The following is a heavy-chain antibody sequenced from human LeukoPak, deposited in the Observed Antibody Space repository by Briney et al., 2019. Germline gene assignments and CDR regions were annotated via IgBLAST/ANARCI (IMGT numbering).Heavy chain of an antibody. CDR1: LGRHW. V-gene: IGHV3-7*01. CDR3: TRDQT. J-gene: IGHJ4*02. CDR2: IKEDGSER. Sequence: GGSLRLPCAGALGRHWMGWVRQAPGKGLEWVANIKEDGSERYYGDSVKGRFTISRDDAKSSLYLQMNNLRVEDTAVYYCTRDQTWGQGTLVTVSS.